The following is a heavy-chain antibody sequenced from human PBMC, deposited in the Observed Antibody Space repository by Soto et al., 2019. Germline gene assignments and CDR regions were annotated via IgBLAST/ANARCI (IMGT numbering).Heavy chain of an antibody. CDR1: GFTVSSNY. V-gene: IGHV3-66*01. Sequence: EVQLVESGGGLVHPGRSLRLSCAASGFTVSSNYMSWVRQAPGKGLEWVSAIYSGGGTKYADSVKGRFTISRDNSKNTLYLQMDSLRVEDTAVYYCAREGQYDILTGYRHHFDCWGQGTLVTVSS. J-gene: IGHJ4*02. CDR2: IYSGGGT. CDR3: AREGQYDILTGYRHHFDC. D-gene: IGHD3-9*01.